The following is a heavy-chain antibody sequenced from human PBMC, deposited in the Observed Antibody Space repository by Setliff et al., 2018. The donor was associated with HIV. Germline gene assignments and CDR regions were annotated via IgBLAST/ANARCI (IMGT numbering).Heavy chain of an antibody. CDR1: GYTFSSHG. CDR2: ISDYTGNT. CDR3: ARYASYTSDWREAFDI. J-gene: IGHJ3*02. V-gene: IGHV1-18*04. D-gene: IGHD6-19*01. Sequence: ASVKVSCKASGYTFSSHGITWVRQVPGQGLEWMGWISDYTGNTNYAQKFQARVTMTIDSSTTTAYMELRSLRADDTALYYCARYASYTSDWREAFDIQGQGTVVT.